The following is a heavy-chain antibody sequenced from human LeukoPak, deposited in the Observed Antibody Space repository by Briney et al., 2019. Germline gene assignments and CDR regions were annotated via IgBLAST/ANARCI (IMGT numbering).Heavy chain of an antibody. CDR2: MRFDGRNV. D-gene: IGHD6-13*01. CDR3: ARDRSIAAGGAFDY. J-gene: IGHJ4*02. V-gene: IGHV3-30*02. CDR1: AFSFSRYG. Sequence: PGGSLRLSCAASAFSFSRYGAHWFRQAPGKGLESVAFMRFDGRNVYYTDSVKGRFTISRDNSKNTLYLQMNSLRAEDTAVYYCARDRSIAAGGAFDYWGQGTLVSV.